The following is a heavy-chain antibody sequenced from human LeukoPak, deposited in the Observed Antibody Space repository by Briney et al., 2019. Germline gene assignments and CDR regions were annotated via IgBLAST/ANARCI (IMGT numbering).Heavy chain of an antibody. J-gene: IGHJ4*02. CDR2: ISPNSGGT. CDR3: ARDSLYYYDSSGYYLVIFDY. V-gene: IGHV1-2*02. CDR1: GYTFTGYY. D-gene: IGHD3-22*01. Sequence: ASVKVSCKASGYTFTGYYMHWVRQAPGQGLEWMGWISPNSGGTNYAQKFQGRVTMTRDTSISTAYMELSRLRSDDTAVYYCARDSLYYYDSSGYYLVIFDYWGQGTLVTVSS.